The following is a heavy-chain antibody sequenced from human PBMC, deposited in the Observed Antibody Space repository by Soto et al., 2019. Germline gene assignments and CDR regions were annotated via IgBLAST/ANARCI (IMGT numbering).Heavy chain of an antibody. CDR3: ARDAGITGTTGDFDS. V-gene: IGHV3-7*01. CDR1: GGTDSCDW. Sequence: GGSVRRSEAGCGGTDSCDWMTWERQDPGKGLEWVANIKKDGTEKHYVDSVKGRFTISRDNAKNSLYLQMNSLRAEDTAVYSCARDAGITGTTGDFDSRGQGTLVTVSS. CDR2: IKKDGTEK. D-gene: IGHD1-7*01. J-gene: IGHJ4*02.